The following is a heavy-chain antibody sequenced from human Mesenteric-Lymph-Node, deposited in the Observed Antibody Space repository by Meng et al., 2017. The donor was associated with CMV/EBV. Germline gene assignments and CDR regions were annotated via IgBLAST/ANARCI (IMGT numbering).Heavy chain of an antibody. Sequence: GESLKISCAASGFTFSSYTMNWVRQAPGKGLEWVSYISSSSGAIYYADSVKGRFTISRDNAKNSLYLQMNSLRAEDTAVYYCARLYCSSTSCYSLYGMDVWGQGTTVTVSS. CDR1: GFTFSSYT. D-gene: IGHD2-2*01. J-gene: IGHJ6*02. CDR3: ARLYCSSTSCYSLYGMDV. V-gene: IGHV3-48*04. CDR2: ISSSSGAI.